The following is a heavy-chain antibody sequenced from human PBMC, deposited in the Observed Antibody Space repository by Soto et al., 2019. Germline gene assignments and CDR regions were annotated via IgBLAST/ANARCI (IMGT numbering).Heavy chain of an antibody. Sequence: QPGGSLRLSCAASGFTFSSYEMNWVRQAPGKGLEWVSYISSSGSTIYYADSVKGRFTISRDNAKNSLYLQMNSLRAEDTAVYYCARVMWDRVIVVVYYYYGMDVWGQGTTVTVSS. CDR1: GFTFSSYE. J-gene: IGHJ6*02. CDR2: ISSSGSTI. D-gene: IGHD3-22*01. CDR3: ARVMWDRVIVVVYYYYGMDV. V-gene: IGHV3-48*03.